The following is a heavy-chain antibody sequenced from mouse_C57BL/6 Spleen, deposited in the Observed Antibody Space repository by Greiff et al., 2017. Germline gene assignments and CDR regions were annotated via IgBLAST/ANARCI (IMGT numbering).Heavy chain of an antibody. Sequence: DVMLVESGGGLVKPGGSLKLSCAASGFTFSSYAMSWVRQTPEKRLAWVATISDGGSYTYYPDNVKGRFTISRDNAKNNLYLQMSHLKSEDTAMYYCARGAYDYDGEVFDYWGQGTTLTVSS. D-gene: IGHD2-4*01. CDR2: ISDGGSYT. CDR1: GFTFSSYA. J-gene: IGHJ2*01. V-gene: IGHV5-4*03. CDR3: ARGAYDYDGEVFDY.